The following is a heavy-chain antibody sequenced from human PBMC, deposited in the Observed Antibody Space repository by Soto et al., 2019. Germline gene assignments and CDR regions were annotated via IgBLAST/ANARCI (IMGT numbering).Heavy chain of an antibody. CDR2: IRSKAYGGTT. Sequence: GGSMRLSCTASGFTLGDYAMSWFRQAPGKGLEWVGFIRSKAYGGTTEYAASVKGRFTISRDDSKSIAYLQMNSLKHEDTAVYYCTSNSGGDYGDCVPGNAPFPCGQGALFTASS. V-gene: IGHV3-49*03. CDR3: TSNSGGDYGDCVPGNAPFP. J-gene: IGHJ5*02. CDR1: GFTLGDYA. D-gene: IGHD4-17*01.